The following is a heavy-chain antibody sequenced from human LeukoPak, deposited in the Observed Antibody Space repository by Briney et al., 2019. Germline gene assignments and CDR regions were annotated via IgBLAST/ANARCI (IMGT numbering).Heavy chain of an antibody. Sequence: PSETLSLTCTVSGGSISSSSYYWGWIRQPPGKGLEWIGSIDYSGSTYYNPSLKSRVTISVDTSKNQFSLKLSSVTAADTAVYYCARGHRYYYGSGSYNWFDPWGQGTLVTVSS. J-gene: IGHJ5*02. D-gene: IGHD3-10*01. CDR3: ARGHRYYYGSGSYNWFDP. CDR2: IDYSGST. CDR1: GGSISSSSYY. V-gene: IGHV4-39*07.